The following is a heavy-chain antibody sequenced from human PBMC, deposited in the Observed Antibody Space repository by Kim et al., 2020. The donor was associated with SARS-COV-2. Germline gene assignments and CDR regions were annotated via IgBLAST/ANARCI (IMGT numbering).Heavy chain of an antibody. D-gene: IGHD5-12*01. CDR3: ARRRSGGYYFDY. V-gene: IGHV1-18*01. Sequence: NYARKHQGRVTITTDTSTSTAYMELRSLRSDDTAVYYCARRRSGGYYFDYWGQGTLVTVSS. J-gene: IGHJ4*02.